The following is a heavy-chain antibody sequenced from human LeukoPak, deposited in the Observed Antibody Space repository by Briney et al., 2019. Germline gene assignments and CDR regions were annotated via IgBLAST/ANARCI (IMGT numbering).Heavy chain of an antibody. Sequence: SETLSLTCTVSGGSISSYYWSWIRQPPGKGLEWIGYIYYSGSTNYNPSLKSRVTISVDTSKNQFSLKLSSVTAADTAVYYCARKRKRTGYSNYFDYWGQGTLVTVSS. CDR1: GGSISSYY. V-gene: IGHV4-59*01. CDR2: IYYSGST. J-gene: IGHJ4*02. D-gene: IGHD4-11*01. CDR3: ARKRKRTGYSNYFDY.